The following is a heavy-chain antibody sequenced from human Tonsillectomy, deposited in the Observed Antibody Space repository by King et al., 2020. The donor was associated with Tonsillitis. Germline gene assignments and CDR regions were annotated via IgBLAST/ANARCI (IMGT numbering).Heavy chain of an antibody. CDR3: AKDWSDCGGDCYYPSRFDY. CDR1: GFTFSSYA. J-gene: IGHJ4*02. CDR2: ISGSGGST. Sequence: VQLVESGGGLVQPGGSLRLSCAASGFTFSSYAMSWVRQAPGKGLEWVSAISGSGGSTYYADSVKGRFTISRDNSKNTLYLQMNSLRAEDTAVYYCAKDWSDCGGDCYYPSRFDYWGQGTLVTVSS. D-gene: IGHD2-21*02. V-gene: IGHV3-23*04.